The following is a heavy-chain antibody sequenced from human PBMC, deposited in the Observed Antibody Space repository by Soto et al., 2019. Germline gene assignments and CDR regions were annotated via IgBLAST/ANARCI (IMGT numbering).Heavy chain of an antibody. J-gene: IGHJ4*02. V-gene: IGHV3-23*01. CDR3: AKARTTVSSYYFDY. D-gene: IGHD4-17*01. CDR1: GFTFSRSA. CDR2: INGDGGVT. Sequence: AGSLRLSCEASGFTFSRSAMSWVRQAPGEGLEWVSAINGDGGVTYYADSVTGRFTISRDNSKNTLYLQMSSLRAEDTALYHCAKARTTVSSYYFDYWGQGTPVTVS.